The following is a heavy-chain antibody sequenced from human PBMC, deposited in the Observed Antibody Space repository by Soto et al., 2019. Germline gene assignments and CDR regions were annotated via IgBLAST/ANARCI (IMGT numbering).Heavy chain of an antibody. CDR1: GFSLGSYG. Sequence: GGSLRLSCAASGFSLGSYGMHWVRQAPGKGLEWVAVISYDGSNKYYADSVKGRFTISRDNSKNTLYLQMNSLRAEDTAVYYCAKDRGVTTSSVYYYGMDVWGQGTTVTVSS. CDR3: AKDRGVTTSSVYYYGMDV. V-gene: IGHV3-33*05. D-gene: IGHD4-17*01. CDR2: ISYDGSNK. J-gene: IGHJ6*02.